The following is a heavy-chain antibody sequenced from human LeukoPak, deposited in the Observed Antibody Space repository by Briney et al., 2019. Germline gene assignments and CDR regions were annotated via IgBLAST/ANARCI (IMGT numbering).Heavy chain of an antibody. J-gene: IGHJ6*03. CDR2: ISSSSSYI. D-gene: IGHD3-10*01. CDR1: GFTFSSYS. Sequence: GGSLRLSCAASGFTFSSYSMNWVRQAPGKGLEWVSSISSSSSYIYYADSVKGRFTISRDNSKNTLYLQMNSLRAEDTAVYYCAKEGSDPYYYYYYMDVWGKGTTVTVSS. CDR3: AKEGSDPYYYYYYMDV. V-gene: IGHV3-21*01.